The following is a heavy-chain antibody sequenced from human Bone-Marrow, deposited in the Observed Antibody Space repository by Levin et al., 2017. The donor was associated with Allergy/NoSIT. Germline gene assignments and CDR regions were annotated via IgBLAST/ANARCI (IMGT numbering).Heavy chain of an antibody. CDR1: FATCHFYV. Sequence: SFPSSFATCHFYVLIWWRQAPGQFLSFLFFLLPSPSSPHYAQKLQGRVTMTTDTSTSTAYMELRSLRSDDTAVYYCAREMAETAADTFELWGQGTMVTVSS. CDR2: LLPSPSSP. J-gene: IGHJ3*01. V-gene: IGHV1-18*01. CDR3: AREMAETAADTFEL. D-gene: IGHD2-8*01.